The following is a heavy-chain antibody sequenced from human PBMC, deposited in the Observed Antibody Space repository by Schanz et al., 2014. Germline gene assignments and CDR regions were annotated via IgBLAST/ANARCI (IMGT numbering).Heavy chain of an antibody. D-gene: IGHD3-10*01. CDR3: AKYRGYYRVSGSYRELEY. CDR1: GFTFDKYA. V-gene: IGHV3-23*04. CDR2: IGVDGTTA. Sequence: EVQLVESGGGLVQPGKSLRLSCAASGFTFDKYAMHWVRQAPGQGLEWVSVIGVDGTTAYYADSVKGRFTISRDNSKNTLYLQMNSLRPADTAVYYCAKYRGYYRVSGSYRELEYWGQGTLVTVSS. J-gene: IGHJ4*02.